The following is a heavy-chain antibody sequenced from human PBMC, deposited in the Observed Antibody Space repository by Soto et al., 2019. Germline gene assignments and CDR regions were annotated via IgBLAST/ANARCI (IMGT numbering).Heavy chain of an antibody. Sequence: QVHLQESGPGLVKPSETMSLTCTASGASIRNFYWNWVRQFPGKGLEWIGHIYNGERTNYNPSLKSRVTISVDTSKNQFSLKSSSVTVADTAVYYCAQTTGWPGFDYWGQGTLVAVSS. D-gene: IGHD6-19*01. CDR1: GASIRNFY. CDR2: IYNGERT. V-gene: IGHV4-59*01. J-gene: IGHJ4*02. CDR3: AQTTGWPGFDY.